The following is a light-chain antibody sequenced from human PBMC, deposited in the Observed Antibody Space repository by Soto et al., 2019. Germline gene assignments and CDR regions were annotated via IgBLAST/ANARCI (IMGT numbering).Light chain of an antibody. CDR1: QDIRKY. V-gene: IGKV1-5*01. CDR2: DAS. CDR3: QQYNAYYS. J-gene: IGKJ2*03. Sequence: IQMTQSPSSLSASVGDRVTITCQATQDIRKYLNWYQQKPGKAPVLLIYDASTLQGGVPSRFSGTGSGTEFTLTISSLQPEDFATYYCQQYNAYYSFGQGTKVDIK.